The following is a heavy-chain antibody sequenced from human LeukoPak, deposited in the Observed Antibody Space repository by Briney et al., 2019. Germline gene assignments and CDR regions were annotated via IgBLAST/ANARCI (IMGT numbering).Heavy chain of an antibody. V-gene: IGHV3-15*01. CDR3: TKVMALLHRVFDI. Sequence: GGSLRLSCAASGFNFNIAWMSWVRQAPGKGLEWVGRIKSKGGGETTEYASPVTGRFTISRDDSKNIVYLQMNSLKTEDAAVYYCTKVMALLHRVFDIWGQGTRVTVSS. CDR2: IKSKGGGETT. D-gene: IGHD2-21*01. J-gene: IGHJ3*02. CDR1: GFNFNIAW.